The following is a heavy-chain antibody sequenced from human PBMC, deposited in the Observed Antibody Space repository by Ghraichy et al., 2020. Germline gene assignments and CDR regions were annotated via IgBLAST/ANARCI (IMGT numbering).Heavy chain of an antibody. CDR3: ASSKLFATILDF. Sequence: SCAASGFTFTSYHMTWVRQAPGKRLEWVSSIASNVGTTYYAGSVKGRFTISRDNSKNTLYLQMNSLRAEDTALYYCASSKLFATILDFWGQGTLVTVSS. CDR1: GFTFTSYH. D-gene: IGHD1-26*01. J-gene: IGHJ4*02. V-gene: IGHV3-23*01. CDR2: IASNVGTT.